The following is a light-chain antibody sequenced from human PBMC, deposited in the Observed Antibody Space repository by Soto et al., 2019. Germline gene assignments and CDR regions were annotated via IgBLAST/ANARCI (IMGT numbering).Light chain of an antibody. Sequence: EIVMTQSPATLSVSPGERATLSYRASQSVSGDLAWYQQKPGQAPRLLFYGASTRATGIPARFSGSGSGTDFTLTISSLQSEDFAVYYCQQYNNWPSTFGGGTKVEIK. J-gene: IGKJ4*01. CDR1: QSVSGD. CDR3: QQYNNWPST. CDR2: GAS. V-gene: IGKV3D-15*01.